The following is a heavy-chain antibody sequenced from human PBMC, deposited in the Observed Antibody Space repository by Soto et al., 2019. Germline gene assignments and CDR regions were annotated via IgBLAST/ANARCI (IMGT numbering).Heavy chain of an antibody. CDR2: IIPIFGTA. D-gene: IGHD6-19*01. J-gene: IGHJ6*02. CDR3: ASSVAGKGYYYYYGMDV. Sequence: ASVKVSCKASGGTFSSYAISWVRQAPGQGLEWMGGIIPIFGTANYAQKFQGRVTITADESTSTAYMELSSLRSEDTAVYYCASSVAGKGYYYYYGMDVWGQGTQVTV. CDR1: GGTFSSYA. V-gene: IGHV1-69*13.